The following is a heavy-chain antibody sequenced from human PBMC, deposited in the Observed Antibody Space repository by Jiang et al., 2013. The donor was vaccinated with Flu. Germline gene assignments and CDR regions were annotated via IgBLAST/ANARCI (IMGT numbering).Heavy chain of an antibody. CDR1: GFTFSSYG. J-gene: IGHJ3*02. CDR3: ARSSGSTNPERAFDI. Sequence: QLLESGGGVVQPGRSLRLSCAASGFTFSSYGMHWVRQAPGKGLEWVAVIWYDGSNKYYADSVKGRFTISRDNSKNTLYLQMNSLRAEDTAVYYCARSSGSTNPERAFDIWAKGQWSPSLQ. D-gene: IGHD1-26*01. CDR2: IWYDGSNK. V-gene: IGHV3-33*01.